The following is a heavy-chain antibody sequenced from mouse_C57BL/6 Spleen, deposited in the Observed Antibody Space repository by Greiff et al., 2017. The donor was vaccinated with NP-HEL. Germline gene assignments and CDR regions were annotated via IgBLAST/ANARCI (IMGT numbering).Heavy chain of an antibody. CDR3: AKPPFLDYDGAWFAY. CDR1: GHTFTSYW. CDR2: INPSSGYT. Sequence: QVQLKESGAELAKPGASVKLSCKASGHTFTSYWMHWVKQRPGQGLEWIGYINPSSGYTKYNQKFKDKATLTADKSSSTAYMQLSSLTYEDSAVYYCAKPPFLDYDGAWFAYWGQGTLVTVSA. J-gene: IGHJ3*01. V-gene: IGHV1-7*01. D-gene: IGHD2-4*01.